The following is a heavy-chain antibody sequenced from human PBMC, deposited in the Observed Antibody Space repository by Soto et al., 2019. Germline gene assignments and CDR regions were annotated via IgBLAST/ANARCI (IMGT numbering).Heavy chain of an antibody. Sequence: SVKVSCKASGGTFSSYAISWVRQAPGQGLEWMGGIIPIFGTANYAQKFQGRVTITADESTSTAYMELSSLRSEDTAVYYCATETKDYDSSGYYRRSGMDVWGQATTGTVS. CDR3: ATETKDYDSSGYYRRSGMDV. CDR2: IIPIFGTA. V-gene: IGHV1-69*13. J-gene: IGHJ6*02. CDR1: GGTFSSYA. D-gene: IGHD3-22*01.